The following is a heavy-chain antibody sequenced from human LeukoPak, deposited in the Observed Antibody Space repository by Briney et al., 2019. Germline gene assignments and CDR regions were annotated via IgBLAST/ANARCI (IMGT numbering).Heavy chain of an antibody. CDR3: ARRGGNYYDSSGYYFDY. CDR2: IIGSGGST. Sequence: GSLRLSCAASGFTFISYAMSWVRQAPGKGLEWISAIIGSGGSTYYSDSVKGRFTISRDNSKNTLYLQMNSLRAEDTAVYYCARRGGNYYDSSGYYFDYWGQGTLVTVSS. CDR1: GFTFISYA. J-gene: IGHJ4*02. D-gene: IGHD3-22*01. V-gene: IGHV3-23*01.